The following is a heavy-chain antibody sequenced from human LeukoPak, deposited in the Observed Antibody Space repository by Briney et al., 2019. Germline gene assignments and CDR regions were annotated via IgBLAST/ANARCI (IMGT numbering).Heavy chain of an antibody. CDR2: IKSDGSVT. V-gene: IGHV3-74*01. J-gene: IGHJ4*02. D-gene: IGHD4-17*01. CDR3: ARDLPQYGDYGGY. CDR1: GFTFSSYW. Sequence: GGSLRLSCAASGFTFSSYWMHWVRQAPGKGLVWVSRIKSDGSVTTYADFVKGRFTISRDNAKNSLYLQMNSLRAEDTAVYYCARDLPQYGDYGGYWGQGTLVTVSS.